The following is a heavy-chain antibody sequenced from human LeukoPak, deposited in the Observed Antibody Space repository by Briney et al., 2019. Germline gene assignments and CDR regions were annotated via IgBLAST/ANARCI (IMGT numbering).Heavy chain of an antibody. CDR2: TYYRSKWYN. J-gene: IGHJ5*02. CDR3: ARGVLATGFDP. V-gene: IGHV6-1*01. D-gene: IGHD5-12*01. CDR1: GDSVSSNSGA. Sequence: SQTLSLTCAISGDSVSSNSGAWNWIRQSPSRGLEWLGRTYYRSKWYNEYPISVRSRITINPDSSKNQFSLQLTSVTPEDTAVYYCARGVLATGFDPWGQGTLVTVSS.